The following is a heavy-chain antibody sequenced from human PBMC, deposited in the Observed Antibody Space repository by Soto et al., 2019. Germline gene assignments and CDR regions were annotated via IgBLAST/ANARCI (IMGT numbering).Heavy chain of an antibody. D-gene: IGHD4-17*01. CDR3: ARLSTTVTTSNYYGMDV. J-gene: IGHJ6*02. Sequence: LSLTCAVSGGSISSGGYSWSWIRQPPGKGLEWIGYIYHSGSTYYNPSLKSRVTISVDRSKNQFSLKLSSVTAADTAVYYCARLSTTVTTSNYYGMDVWGQGTTVTVSS. CDR1: GGSISSGGYS. V-gene: IGHV4-30-2*01. CDR2: IYHSGST.